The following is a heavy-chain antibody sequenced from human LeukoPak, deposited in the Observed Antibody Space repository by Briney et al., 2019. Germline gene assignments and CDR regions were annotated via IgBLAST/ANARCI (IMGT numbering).Heavy chain of an antibody. D-gene: IGHD4-17*01. J-gene: IGHJ4*02. CDR3: ARVLYGDRRVDY. Sequence: PGGSLRHSCAASGFTFSSYEMKLVREAPGKGLEGVSYISSSGSTIYYADSVKGRFTISRDNAKTSLYLQMNNLRAEDTAVYYCARVLYGDRRVDYWGQGTLVTVSS. CDR1: GFTFSSYE. V-gene: IGHV3-48*03. CDR2: ISSSGSTI.